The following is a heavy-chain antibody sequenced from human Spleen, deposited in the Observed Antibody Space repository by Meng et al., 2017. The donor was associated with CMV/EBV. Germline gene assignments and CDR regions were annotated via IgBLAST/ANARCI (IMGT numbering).Heavy chain of an antibody. CDR2: IRSKAYGGTT. V-gene: IGHV3-49*04. Sequence: GGSLRLSCTASGFTFGDYAMSWVRQAPGKGLEWVGFIRSKAYGGTTEYAASVKGRFTISRDDSKSIAYLQMNSLKTEDTAVYYCTRGTYDFWSGYFIRMQVWGQGTLVTVSS. D-gene: IGHD3-3*01. CDR3: TRGTYDFWSGYFIRMQV. J-gene: IGHJ4*02. CDR1: GFTFGDYA.